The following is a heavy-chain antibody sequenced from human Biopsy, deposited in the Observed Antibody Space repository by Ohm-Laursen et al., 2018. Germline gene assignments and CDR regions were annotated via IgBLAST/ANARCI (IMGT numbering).Heavy chain of an antibody. CDR3: ASAGYNPDWNFDL. CDR2: IYFTGRT. D-gene: IGHD5-24*01. V-gene: IGHV4-59*12. J-gene: IGHJ2*01. CDR1: GGPIDSYY. Sequence: SQTLSLTCTVSGGPIDSYYWSWIRQPPGKALEWIGYIYFTGRTSYNPSLKSRFTMSVNTSKKQFSLRLSSVTAAGTAVYYCASAGYNPDWNFDLWGRGTRVTVSS.